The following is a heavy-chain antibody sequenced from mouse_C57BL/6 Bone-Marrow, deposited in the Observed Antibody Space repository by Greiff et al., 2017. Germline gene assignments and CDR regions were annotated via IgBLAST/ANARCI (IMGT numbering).Heavy chain of an antibody. D-gene: IGHD2-5*01. Sequence: MQLMESGGGLVKPGRFLSLPCAVSGFSFRDYGMHWVRQAPEKGLEWVAYIRSGSSTTYYADPVKCRVTITRDNAKNTLFLQMTSLRSEDTAMYYCARLSNPFAYWGQGTLVTVSA. CDR1: GFSFRDYG. V-gene: IGHV5-17*01. CDR2: IRSGSSTT. J-gene: IGHJ3*01. CDR3: ARLSNPFAY.